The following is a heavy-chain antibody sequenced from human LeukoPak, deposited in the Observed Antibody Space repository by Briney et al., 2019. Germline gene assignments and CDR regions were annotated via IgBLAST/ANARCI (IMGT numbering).Heavy chain of an antibody. CDR1: GGTFSSYA. J-gene: IGHJ4*02. D-gene: IGHD3-9*01. CDR2: IIPIFGTA. CDR3: ARGSGYFDWLNLDY. V-gene: IGHV1-69*05. Sequence: ASVKVSCKASGGTFSSYAISWVRRAPGQGLEWMGGIIPIFGTANYAQKFQGRVTITTDESTSTAYMELSSLRSEDTAVYYCARGSGYFDWLNLDYWGQGTLVTVSS.